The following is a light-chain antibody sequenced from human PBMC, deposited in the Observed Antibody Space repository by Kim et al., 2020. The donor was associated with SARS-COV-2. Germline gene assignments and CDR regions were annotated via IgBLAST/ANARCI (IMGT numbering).Light chain of an antibody. J-gene: IGLJ3*02. Sequence: GLGKTVKVTCQRDGIGYDDASWYQQTPGQAPVLVMYGNNMRPSGISGRFSGSSLGSAASLTITGAQAEDDDDYICNSRDGERRWVFGGGTQLTVL. CDR3: NSRDGERRWV. CDR2: GNN. V-gene: IGLV3-19*01. CDR1: GIGYDD.